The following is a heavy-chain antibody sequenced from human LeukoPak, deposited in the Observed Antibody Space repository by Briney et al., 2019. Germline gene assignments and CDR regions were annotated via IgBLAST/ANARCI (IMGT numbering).Heavy chain of an antibody. V-gene: IGHV3-23*01. CDR1: GFTFRSYA. CDR2: ISNSGDTT. J-gene: IGHJ4*02. D-gene: IGHD1-26*01. CDR3: AIGWELHRFGY. Sequence: GGSLRLSCAASGFTFRSYAMNWVRHAPGQGLEWVSGISNSGDTTYYADSVKGRFTISRDNSKNTLYLQMDSLRAEDTAVYYCAIGWELHRFGYWGQGTLVTVSS.